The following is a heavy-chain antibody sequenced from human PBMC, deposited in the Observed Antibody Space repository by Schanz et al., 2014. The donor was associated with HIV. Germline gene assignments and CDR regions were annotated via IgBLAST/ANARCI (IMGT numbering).Heavy chain of an antibody. CDR1: GYTFSGYY. D-gene: IGHD3-22*01. V-gene: IGHV1-2*02. CDR2: INPNSGGT. Sequence: QVQLVQSGAEVKKPGASVKVSCKASGYTFSGYYVHWVRQAPGQGLEWMGWINPNSGGTNYAQKFQGRVTMTRDTYITTAYMELGRLRSDDTAVYYCARDWYYDSSGYGMDVWGQGTTVTVSS. CDR3: ARDWYYDSSGYGMDV. J-gene: IGHJ6*02.